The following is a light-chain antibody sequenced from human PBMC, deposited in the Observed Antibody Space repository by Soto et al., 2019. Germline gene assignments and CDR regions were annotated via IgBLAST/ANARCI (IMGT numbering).Light chain of an antibody. CDR1: QSVSSY. CDR3: QQYNNWPL. J-gene: IGKJ5*01. Sequence: EIVLTQSPATLSLSPGARAPLSCRASQSVSSYLAWYQQKPGQAPRLLIYDASNRATGIPARFSGSGSGTDFTLTISSLEPEDFAVYYCQQYNNWPLFGQGTRLEIK. CDR2: DAS. V-gene: IGKV3-11*01.